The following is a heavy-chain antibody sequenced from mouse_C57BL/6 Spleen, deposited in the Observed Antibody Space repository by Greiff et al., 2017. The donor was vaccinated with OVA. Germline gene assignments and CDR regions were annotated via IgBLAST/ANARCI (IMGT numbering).Heavy chain of an antibody. CDR1: GYTFTSYW. J-gene: IGHJ4*01. V-gene: IGHV1-53*01. Sequence: VQLQQPGTELVKPGASVKLSCKASGYTFTSYWMHWVKQRPGQGLEWIGNINPSNGGTNYNEKFKSKATLTVDKSSSTAYMQLSSLTSEDSAVYYCARFITTVVAIDYYAMDYWGQGTSVTVSS. D-gene: IGHD1-1*01. CDR3: ARFITTVVAIDYYAMDY. CDR2: INPSNGGT.